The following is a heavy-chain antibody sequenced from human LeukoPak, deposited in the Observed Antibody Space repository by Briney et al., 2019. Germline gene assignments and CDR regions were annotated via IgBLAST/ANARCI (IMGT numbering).Heavy chain of an antibody. D-gene: IGHD3-22*01. J-gene: IGHJ3*02. V-gene: IGHV4-34*01. CDR2: INHSGST. Sequence: SETLSLTCAVYGVSFSGYYWSWIRQPPGKGLEWIGEINHSGSTNYNPSLKSRVTISVDTSKNQFSLKLSSVTAADTAVYYCARLPYYDSDHDAFDIWGQGTMVTVSS. CDR1: GVSFSGYY. CDR3: ARLPYYDSDHDAFDI.